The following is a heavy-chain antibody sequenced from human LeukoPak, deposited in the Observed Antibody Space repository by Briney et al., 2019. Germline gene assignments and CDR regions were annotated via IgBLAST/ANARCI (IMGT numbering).Heavy chain of an antibody. CDR1: GGSISDYY. Sequence: SETLSLTCTVSGGSISDYYWTWIRQPPGKGLEWIAYIHSSGSTNYNPPLKSRVIISVDTSRSQLSLKLSSVTAADTAVYYCARIEGDNSLDYWGQGTLVTVSS. J-gene: IGHJ4*02. D-gene: IGHD3-16*01. CDR2: IHSSGST. CDR3: ARIEGDNSLDY. V-gene: IGHV4-59*01.